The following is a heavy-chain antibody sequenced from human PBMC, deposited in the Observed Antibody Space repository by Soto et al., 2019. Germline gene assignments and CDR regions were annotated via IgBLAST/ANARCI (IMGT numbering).Heavy chain of an antibody. Sequence: GASVKVSCKTSGYPFTDYFIHWVRQAPGQGLEWMGIISLYHHSTSYAQKFQGRLTVTADTSTTTVYMDLSSPTSEDSAVYWCARELYSCGGDCPYYMDYWGQGTLVTVSS. V-gene: IGHV1-46*01. CDR3: ARELYSCGGDCPYYMDY. D-gene: IGHD2-21*02. CDR2: ISLYHHST. J-gene: IGHJ4*02. CDR1: GYPFTDYF.